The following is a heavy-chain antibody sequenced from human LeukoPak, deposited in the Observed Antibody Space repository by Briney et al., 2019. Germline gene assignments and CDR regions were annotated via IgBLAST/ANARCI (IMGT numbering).Heavy chain of an antibody. V-gene: IGHV3-7*03. CDR3: ARAHRY. J-gene: IGHJ4*02. CDR2: IRQDGGAK. CDR1: GFIFNDFW. Sequence: GGSLRLSCTASGFIFNDFWMSWVRQAPGEGLEWVANIRQDGGAKNYVDSVKGRFTISRDNSKNTLYLQMNSLRAEDTAVYYCARAHRYWGQGTLVTVSS.